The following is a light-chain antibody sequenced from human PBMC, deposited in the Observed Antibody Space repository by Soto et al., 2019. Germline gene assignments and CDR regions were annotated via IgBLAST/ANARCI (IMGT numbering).Light chain of an antibody. CDR3: QQYNSSPYT. J-gene: IGKJ2*01. V-gene: IGKV1-5*03. Sequence: DIQMTQSPSTLSASVGDRVTITCRASQSISSWLAWYQQKPGKAPKILIYKASSLEIGVPSRFSGSGSGTEFTLTVSSLQPDDFATYYCQQYNSSPYTFGQGTKLDIK. CDR1: QSISSW. CDR2: KAS.